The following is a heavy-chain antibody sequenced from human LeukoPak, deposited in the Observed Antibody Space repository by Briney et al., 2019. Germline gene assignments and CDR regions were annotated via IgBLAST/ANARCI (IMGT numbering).Heavy chain of an antibody. CDR3: ATISGSFGYLDY. J-gene: IGHJ4*02. CDR2: ISASGGAT. V-gene: IGHV3-23*01. D-gene: IGHD1-26*01. Sequence: GGSLRLSCAASGFTFSNYAMTWVRQAPGKGLEWVSGISASGGATYSAESVRGRFTISRDNSKNTLYLQMNSLRVDDTAAYFCATISGSFGYLDYWGQGTLVTVSS. CDR1: GFTFSNYA.